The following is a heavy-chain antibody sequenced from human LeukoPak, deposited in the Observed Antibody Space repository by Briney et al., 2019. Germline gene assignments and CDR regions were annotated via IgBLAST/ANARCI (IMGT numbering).Heavy chain of an antibody. D-gene: IGHD2-15*01. V-gene: IGHV1-3*01. Sequence: ASVKVSCKASGYTFTSYAMHWVRQAPGQRLEWMGWINAGNGNTKYSQKFQGRVTITRDTSASTAYMELSSLRSEDTAVYYCARDLPVVAATREVGMDVWGQGTTVTVSS. CDR2: INAGNGNT. J-gene: IGHJ6*02. CDR1: GYTFTSYA. CDR3: ARDLPVVAATREVGMDV.